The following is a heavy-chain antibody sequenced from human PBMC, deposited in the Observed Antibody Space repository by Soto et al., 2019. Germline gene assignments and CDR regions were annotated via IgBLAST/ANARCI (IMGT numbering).Heavy chain of an antibody. Sequence: QVQLQQWGAGLLKPSETLSLTCAVYGGSFSGYYWSWIRQPPGKGLEWIGEINHSGSTNYNPSLKSRVTISVDTSKNQFSLKLSSVTAADPAVYYCARGRIRAQYDYWGQGTLVTVSS. J-gene: IGHJ4*02. CDR3: ARGRIRAQYDY. V-gene: IGHV4-34*01. CDR1: GGSFSGYY. CDR2: INHSGST. D-gene: IGHD3-10*01.